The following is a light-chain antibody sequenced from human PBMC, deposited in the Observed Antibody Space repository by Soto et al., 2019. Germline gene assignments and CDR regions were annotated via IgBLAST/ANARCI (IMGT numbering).Light chain of an antibody. CDR3: AAWDDSLNGRVV. V-gene: IGLV1-44*01. Sequence: QSVLTQPPSASGTPGQRVTISCYGSSSNIGSNTVNWYQQLPGTAPKLLIYSNNQRPSGVPDRFSGSKSGTSASLAISGLQYEDEADDYCAAWDDSLNGRVVFGGGTKLTVL. CDR1: SSNIGSNT. J-gene: IGLJ2*01. CDR2: SNN.